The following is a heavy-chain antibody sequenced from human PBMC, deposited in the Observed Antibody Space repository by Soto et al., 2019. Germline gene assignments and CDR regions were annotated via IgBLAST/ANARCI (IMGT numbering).Heavy chain of an antibody. J-gene: IGHJ3*02. CDR1: GFTFSSYA. CDR2: ISGSGGSK. V-gene: IGHV3-23*01. CDR3: AKDRKHLDAFDI. Sequence: GGSLRLSCAASGFTFSSYAMSWVRQAPGKGLEWVSAISGSGGSKYYADSVKGRFTISRDNSKNTLYLQMNSLRAEDTAVYYCAKDRKHLDAFDIWGQGTMVTVSS. D-gene: IGHD3-16*01.